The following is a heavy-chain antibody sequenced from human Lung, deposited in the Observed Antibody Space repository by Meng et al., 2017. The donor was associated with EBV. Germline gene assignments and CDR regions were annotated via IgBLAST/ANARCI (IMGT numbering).Heavy chain of an antibody. V-gene: IGHV1-18*01. CDR2: ISTYNGNT. D-gene: IGHD3-9*01. Sequence: QVQLVESVAEVKKPGASGKVSCKASGYTFTSYGLSWVRQAPGQGLEWMGWISTYNGNTNYAQKLQGRVTMTTDTYTSTVYMEVRSLRSDDTAVYYCARVWNYDILTGYYTHYFDYWGQGTLVTVSS. CDR1: GYTFTSYG. J-gene: IGHJ4*02. CDR3: ARVWNYDILTGYYTHYFDY.